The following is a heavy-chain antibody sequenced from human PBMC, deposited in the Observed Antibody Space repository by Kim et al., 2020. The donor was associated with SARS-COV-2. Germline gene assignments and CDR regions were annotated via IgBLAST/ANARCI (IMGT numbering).Heavy chain of an antibody. Sequence: GESLQISCKGSGYSFTSYWIGWVRQMPGKGLEWMGIIYPGDSDTRYSPSFQGQVTISADKSISTAYLQWSSLKASDTAMYYCARELGNSYYGMDVWGQGTTVTVSS. CDR1: GYSFTSYW. V-gene: IGHV5-51*01. J-gene: IGHJ6*02. CDR3: ARELGNSYYGMDV. CDR2: IYPGDSDT. D-gene: IGHD7-27*01.